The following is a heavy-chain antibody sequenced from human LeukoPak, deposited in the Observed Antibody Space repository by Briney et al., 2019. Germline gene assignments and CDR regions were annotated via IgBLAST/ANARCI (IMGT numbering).Heavy chain of an antibody. Sequence: GGSLRLSCVASGFTLSTAWMAWLRQAPGKGLEWVARIKSQNAGGTADYAAPVKGRSTISRDDSKNTLFLQMNSLKTEDTAVYYCTKTFYSDSTFDYWGQGTLVTVSS. CDR3: TKTFYSDSTFDY. V-gene: IGHV3-15*01. D-gene: IGHD4-11*01. J-gene: IGHJ4*02. CDR1: GFTLSTAW. CDR2: IKSQNAGGTA.